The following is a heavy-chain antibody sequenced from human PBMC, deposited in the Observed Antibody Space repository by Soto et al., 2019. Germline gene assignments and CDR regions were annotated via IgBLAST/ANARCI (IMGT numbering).Heavy chain of an antibody. CDR2: ISGSGGST. J-gene: IGHJ6*02. CDR1: GFTFSSYA. V-gene: IGHV3-23*01. CDR3: ARIKLVDFFFINVDVYDMDV. D-gene: IGHD2-15*01. Sequence: GGSLRLSCAASGFTFSSYAMSWVRQAPGKGLEWVSAISGSGGSTYYADSVKGRFTISRDNSKNTLYLQMNSLRAEGTAVYYCARIKLVDFFFINVDVYDMDVWGQGTPVTVSS.